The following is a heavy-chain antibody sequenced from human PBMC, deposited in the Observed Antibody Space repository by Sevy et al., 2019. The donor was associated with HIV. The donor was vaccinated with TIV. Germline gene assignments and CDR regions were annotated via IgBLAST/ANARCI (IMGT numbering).Heavy chain of an antibody. J-gene: IGHJ6*02. CDR2: IYYSGRT. CDR1: GGSISTYY. Sequence: SETPSLTCSVSGGSISTYYWSWIRQPPGKGLECIGSIYYSGRTYYNPSLKSRVTISVDMSKNQFSLKLRSVTAADTAVYYCARVIMSTASWGMDVWGQGTTVTVSS. V-gene: IGHV4-59*01. CDR3: ARVIMSTASWGMDV. D-gene: IGHD3-16*02.